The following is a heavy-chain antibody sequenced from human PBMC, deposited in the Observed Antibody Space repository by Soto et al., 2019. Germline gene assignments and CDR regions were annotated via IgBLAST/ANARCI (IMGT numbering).Heavy chain of an antibody. V-gene: IGHV3-23*01. D-gene: IGHD3-10*01. CDR1: GFTFSSYA. Sequence: PGGSLRLSCAASGFTFSSYAMSWVRQAPGKGLEWVSAISGSGGSTYYADSVKGRFTISRDNSKNTLYLQMNSLRAEDTAVYYCAKREAGRGVLFYYYGMDVWGQGTTVTVSS. CDR2: ISGSGGST. J-gene: IGHJ6*02. CDR3: AKREAGRGVLFYYYGMDV.